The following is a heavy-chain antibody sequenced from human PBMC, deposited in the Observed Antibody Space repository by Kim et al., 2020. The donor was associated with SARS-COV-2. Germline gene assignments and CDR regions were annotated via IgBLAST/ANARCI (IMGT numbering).Heavy chain of an antibody. V-gene: IGHV3-23*01. D-gene: IGHD6-19*01. CDR1: GFSFSSYG. J-gene: IGHJ5*02. Sequence: GGSLRLSCAASGFSFSSYGMSWVRQAPGKGLEWVSAISGSGGSTYYADSVKGRFTISRDNSMNTLFLQMNSPRAEDTAIYYCAKDQAWGHSSSWYAHWG. CDR2: ISGSGGST. CDR3: AKDQAWGHSSSWYAH.